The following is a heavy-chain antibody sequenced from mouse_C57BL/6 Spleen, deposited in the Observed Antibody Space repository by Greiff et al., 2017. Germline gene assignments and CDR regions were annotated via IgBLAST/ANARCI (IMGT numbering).Heavy chain of an antibody. V-gene: IGHV5-15*01. CDR2: ISNLAYSI. CDR3: ARRITTVVATDFDV. Sequence: EVQLVESGGGLVQPGGSLKLSCAASGFTFSDYGMAWVRQAPRKGPEWVAFISNLAYSIYYADTVTGRFTISRENAKNTLYLEMSSLRSEDTAMYYCARRITTVVATDFDVWGTGTTVTVSS. D-gene: IGHD1-1*01. J-gene: IGHJ1*03. CDR1: GFTFSDYG.